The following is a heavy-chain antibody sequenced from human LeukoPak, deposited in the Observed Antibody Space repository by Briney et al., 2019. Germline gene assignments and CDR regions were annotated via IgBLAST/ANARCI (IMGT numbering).Heavy chain of an antibody. CDR1: GGSISSSSYY. CDR2: VYYSGST. Sequence: SETLSLTCTVSGGSISSSSYYWGWIRQPPGKGLEWIGTVYYSGSTYYNASLKSRLTISVDTSKNQFSLKLSSVTAADTAVYYCARLSGGTQWLAPFDYWGQGTLVTVSS. V-gene: IGHV4-39*01. CDR3: ARLSGGTQWLAPFDY. D-gene: IGHD6-19*01. J-gene: IGHJ4*02.